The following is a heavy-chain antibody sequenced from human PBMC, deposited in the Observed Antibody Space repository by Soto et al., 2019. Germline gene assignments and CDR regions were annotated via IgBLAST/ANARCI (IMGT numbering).Heavy chain of an antibody. CDR2: ISSSSSYI. V-gene: IGHV3-21*01. CDR3: ARAGDIVVVPAAMIVKYYYYYMDV. D-gene: IGHD2-2*01. J-gene: IGHJ6*03. CDR1: GFTFSSYS. Sequence: GGSLRLSCAASGFTFSSYSMNWVRQAPGKGLEWVSSISSSSSYIYYADSVKGRFTISRENAKNSLYLQMNSLRAEDTAVYYCARAGDIVVVPAAMIVKYYYYYMDVWGKGTTVTVSS.